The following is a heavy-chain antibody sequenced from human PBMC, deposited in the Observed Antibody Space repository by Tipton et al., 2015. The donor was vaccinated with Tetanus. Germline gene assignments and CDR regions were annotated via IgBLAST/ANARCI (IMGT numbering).Heavy chain of an antibody. CDR3: ARGRGRSAFDL. CDR2: ISDTASTI. CDR1: GLSFSDYF. J-gene: IGHJ3*01. Sequence: SLRLSCAASGLSFSDYFMGWVRQAPGEGLEWISYISDTASTIHYADSVRGRFTISRDNAKESLFLEMNSLRAEDTAVYYCARGRGRSAFDLWGQGTMVTVSS. D-gene: IGHD2-15*01. V-gene: IGHV3-11*01.